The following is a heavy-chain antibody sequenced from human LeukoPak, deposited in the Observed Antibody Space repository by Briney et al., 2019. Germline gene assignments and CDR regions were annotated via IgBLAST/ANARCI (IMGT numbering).Heavy chain of an antibody. J-gene: IGHJ4*02. CDR1: GGTFSSYA. D-gene: IGHD6-19*01. V-gene: IGHV1-69*05. CDR3: ARESLASWLVIDY. Sequence: SVKVSCKAPGGTFSSYAISWVRQAPGQGLEWMGGIIPIFGTANYAQKFQGRVTITTDESTSTAYMELSSLRSEDTAVYHCARESLASWLVIDYWGQGTLVTVSS. CDR2: IIPIFGTA.